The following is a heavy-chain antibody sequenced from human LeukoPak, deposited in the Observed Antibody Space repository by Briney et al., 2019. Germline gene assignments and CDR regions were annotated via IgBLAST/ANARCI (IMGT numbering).Heavy chain of an antibody. CDR1: GYTFTSYG. V-gene: IGHV1-18*01. D-gene: IGHD6-13*01. CDR2: ISAYNGNT. CDR3: ARDEYASSWYYFDY. J-gene: IGHJ4*02. Sequence: ASVKVSCKASGYTFTSYGISWVRQAPGQGLEWMGWISAYNGNTNYAQKLQGRVTMTTDTSTSTAYMELRSLRSDDTAVYYCARDEYASSWYYFDYCGQGTPVTVSS.